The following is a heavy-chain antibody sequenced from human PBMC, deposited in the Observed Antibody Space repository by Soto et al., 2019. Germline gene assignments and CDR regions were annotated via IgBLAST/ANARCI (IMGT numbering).Heavy chain of an antibody. D-gene: IGHD3-3*01. CDR2: IIPIFGTA. Sequence: QVQLVQSGAEVKKPGSSVKVSCKASGGTFSSYAISWVRQAPGQGLEWMGGIIPIFGTANYAQKFQGRDTITADESTSTAYMELSSLRSEATAVYYCASGYDFWSGYPYFDYWGQGTLVTVSS. CDR3: ASGYDFWSGYPYFDY. J-gene: IGHJ4*02. V-gene: IGHV1-69*01. CDR1: GGTFSSYA.